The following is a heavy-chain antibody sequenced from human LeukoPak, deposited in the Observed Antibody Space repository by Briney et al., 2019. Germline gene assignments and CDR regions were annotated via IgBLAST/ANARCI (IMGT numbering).Heavy chain of an antibody. CDR2: ISGSGGST. D-gene: IGHD2-15*01. CDR1: GFTFSSYA. CDR3: AKSDVVAATPFDY. Sequence: PGGSLRLSCAASGFTFSSYAMSWLRQAPGKGLGWVSAISGSGGSTYYADSVKGRFTIARDNSKNTLYLQMNSLRAEDTAVYYCAKSDVVAATPFDYWGQGTLVTVSS. J-gene: IGHJ4*02. V-gene: IGHV3-23*01.